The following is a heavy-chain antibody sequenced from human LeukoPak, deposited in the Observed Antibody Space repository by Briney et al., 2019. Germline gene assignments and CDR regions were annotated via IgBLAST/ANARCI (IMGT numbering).Heavy chain of an antibody. J-gene: IGHJ4*02. CDR1: GFTFRTYW. V-gene: IGHV3-74*01. CDR3: ARAGNYYFEY. D-gene: IGHD3-10*01. CDR2: INSDGSTT. Sequence: GGSLRLSCAASGFTFRTYWMHWVRQTPGQGLVWVSRINSDGSTTNYADSVKGRFTVSRDNAQNTLYLQMSSLRAEDTAVYFCARAGNYYFEYWGQGALVTVSS.